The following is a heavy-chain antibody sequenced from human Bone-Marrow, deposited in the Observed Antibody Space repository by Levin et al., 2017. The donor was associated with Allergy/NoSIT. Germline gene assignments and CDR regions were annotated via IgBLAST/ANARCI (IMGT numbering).Heavy chain of an antibody. CDR3: GRDGKGPINH. Sequence: SLKISCAASGFTFNNYGIHWVRQAPGKGLEWVAVIWYDGSNKYYGDSVKGRFTISRDNSKNIVNLQMNSLRAEDTAVYYCGRDGKGPINHWGQGTLVTVSS. J-gene: IGHJ5*02. CDR2: IWYDGSNK. CDR1: GFTFNNYG. V-gene: IGHV3-33*01. D-gene: IGHD5-24*01.